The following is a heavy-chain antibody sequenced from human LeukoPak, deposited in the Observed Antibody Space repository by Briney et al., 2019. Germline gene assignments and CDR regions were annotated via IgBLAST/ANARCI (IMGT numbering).Heavy chain of an antibody. CDR2: IHYTGYT. Sequence: SETLSLTCTVSGGSISGYYWSWIRQPPGKRQEWVGYIHYTGYTNYNPSLRSRVTMSVDTSKNQFSLTLRSVTAADTAVYYCARLHFAAAEEFDPWGQGTLVTVSS. J-gene: IGHJ5*02. CDR3: ARLHFAAAEEFDP. D-gene: IGHD6-13*01. CDR1: GGSISGYY. V-gene: IGHV4-59*08.